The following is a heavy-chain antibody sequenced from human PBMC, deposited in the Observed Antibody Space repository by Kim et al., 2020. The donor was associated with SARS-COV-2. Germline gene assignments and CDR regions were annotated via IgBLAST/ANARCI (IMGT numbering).Heavy chain of an antibody. D-gene: IGHD5-12*01. CDR2: VYHRGST. Sequence: SETLSLTCTVSGGSISTYFWSWLRQPPGKGLEWIAYVYHRGSTDNNPSLNGRVTTSVDTSSNQFSLKLTSVNAADTAVYYCARHRILGYPSSHFDYWGQG. CDR1: GGSISTYF. V-gene: IGHV4-59*08. CDR3: ARHRILGYPSSHFDY. J-gene: IGHJ4*02.